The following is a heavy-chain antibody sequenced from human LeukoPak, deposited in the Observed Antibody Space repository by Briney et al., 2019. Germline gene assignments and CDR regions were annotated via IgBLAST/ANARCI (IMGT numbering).Heavy chain of an antibody. CDR2: ISYMGDHR. V-gene: IGHV3-21*06. D-gene: IGHD6-25*01. Sequence: PRESLRLSCTASGFTFSDCDMNWFRQAPGKGLQWVSSISYMGDHRYYADSAKGRFTISRDNAKNSLYLQMDNLRADDTAVYYCGKAFPPLRVAAAGDYWGQGTLVTVTS. J-gene: IGHJ4*02. CDR1: GFTFSDCD. CDR3: GKAFPPLRVAAAGDY.